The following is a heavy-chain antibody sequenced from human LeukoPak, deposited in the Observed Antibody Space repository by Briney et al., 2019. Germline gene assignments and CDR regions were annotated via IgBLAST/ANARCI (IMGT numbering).Heavy chain of an antibody. CDR2: ISYDGSNK. Sequence: GGSLRLSCAASGFTFSSYGMHWVRQAPGKGLKCVAVISYDGSNKYYADSVKGRFTISRDNSKNTLYLQMNSLRAEDTAVYYCAKPHTETLPNDAFDIWGQGTMVTVSS. J-gene: IGHJ3*02. D-gene: IGHD4-17*01. CDR3: AKPHTETLPNDAFDI. CDR1: GFTFSSYG. V-gene: IGHV3-30*18.